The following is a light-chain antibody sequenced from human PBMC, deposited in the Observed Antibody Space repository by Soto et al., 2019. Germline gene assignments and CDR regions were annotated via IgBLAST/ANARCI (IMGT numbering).Light chain of an antibody. J-gene: IGKJ2*01. CDR3: QQYNSYSSYT. Sequence: DIQMTQSPSTLSASVGDRVTITCRASQSITNWLAWYQQKPGKAPKLLIYKASTLESAVPSRFXXXGSGTXXXLTISXLXPDDFATYYCQQYNSYSSYTFGQGTKLEIK. CDR2: KAS. CDR1: QSITNW. V-gene: IGKV1-5*03.